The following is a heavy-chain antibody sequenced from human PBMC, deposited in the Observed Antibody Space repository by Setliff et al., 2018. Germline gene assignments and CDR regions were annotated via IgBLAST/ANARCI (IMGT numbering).Heavy chain of an antibody. Sequence: SETLSLTCSVSGGSISSGSDYWTWIRQPGGKGLEWIGHIYTSGSTSYNPSLKSRVTISVDTSKNQFSLKLSSVTATDTAVYYCARAISGWYSAYYYYMDVWGKGTTVTVSS. J-gene: IGHJ6*03. CDR3: ARAISGWYSAYYYYMDV. CDR1: GGSISSGSDY. D-gene: IGHD6-19*01. V-gene: IGHV4-61*09. CDR2: IYTSGST.